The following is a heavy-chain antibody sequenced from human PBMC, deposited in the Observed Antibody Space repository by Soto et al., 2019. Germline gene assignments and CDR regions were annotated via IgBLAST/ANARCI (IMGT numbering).Heavy chain of an antibody. Sequence: GGSLRLSCAASGFTFSSYGMHWVRQAPGKGLEWVAVIWYDGSNKYYADSVKGRFTISRDNSKNTLYLHMNSLRAEDTAVYYCARGRGILTGPLDWLDPWGQGTLVTVSS. CDR2: IWYDGSNK. V-gene: IGHV3-33*01. CDR3: ARGRGILTGPLDWLDP. CDR1: GFTFSSYG. D-gene: IGHD3-9*01. J-gene: IGHJ5*02.